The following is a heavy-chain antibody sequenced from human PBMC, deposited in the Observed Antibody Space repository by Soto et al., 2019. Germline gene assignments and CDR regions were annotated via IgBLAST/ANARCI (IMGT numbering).Heavy chain of an antibody. CDR3: ARGPSGDKVHY. CDR1: GGSSTSDYSC. D-gene: IGHD7-27*01. V-gene: IGHV4-30-4*01. J-gene: IGHJ4*02. CDR2: IFDSGTT. Sequence: SETVSLTCTVSGGSSTSDYSCCSWIRQPPGEGLEWIGHIFDSGTTYTNPSLRSQVAISLDTSKNHFSLTLSSVTAADTAVYYCARGPSGDKVHYWGQGALVTVSS.